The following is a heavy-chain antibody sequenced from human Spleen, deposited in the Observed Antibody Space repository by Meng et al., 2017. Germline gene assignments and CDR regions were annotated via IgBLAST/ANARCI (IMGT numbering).Heavy chain of an antibody. V-gene: IGHV4-34*01. Sequence: QVQLPQWGAGLLNPAETLYPTCVVSGGSFSDYYWSWIRQPPGKGLEWIGEINHSGSTNYNPSLESRATISVDTSQNNLSLKLSSVTAADSAVYYCARGPTTMAHDFDYWGQGTLVTVFS. CDR2: INHSGST. CDR1: GGSFSDYY. D-gene: IGHD4-11*01. J-gene: IGHJ4*02. CDR3: ARGPTTMAHDFDY.